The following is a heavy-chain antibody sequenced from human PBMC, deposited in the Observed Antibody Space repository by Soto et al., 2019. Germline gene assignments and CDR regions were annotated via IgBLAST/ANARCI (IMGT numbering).Heavy chain of an antibody. V-gene: IGHV1-69*01. D-gene: IGHD3-10*01. CDR2: IIPIFGTG. CDR1: GGTFRNYA. CDR3: ASSMGDYYGTSGLDY. J-gene: IGHJ4*02. Sequence: QVQLVQSGAEVKKPGSSVKVSCKASGGTFRNYAISWVRQAPGQGLDWMGGIIPIFGTGKYAQKFQGRVTIIADESTSTAYMELSSLRSEDTAVYYCASSMGDYYGTSGLDYWGQGTLVTVSS.